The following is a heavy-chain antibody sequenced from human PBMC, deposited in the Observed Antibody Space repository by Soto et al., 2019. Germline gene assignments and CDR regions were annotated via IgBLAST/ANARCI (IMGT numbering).Heavy chain of an antibody. J-gene: IGHJ4*02. Sequence: QVQLQESGPGLVKPSQTLSLMCTVSGGSISSGGYYWSWIRQPPGKGLEWIGYIHYPGSTYYNPSLRTRLSLSLDTSKNQFGLTVTSVIAADTAVYYCASTISTNEIDYWGQGTLVTVSS. V-gene: IGHV4-31*03. CDR3: ASTISTNEIDY. CDR1: GGSISSGGYY. D-gene: IGHD5-12*01. CDR2: IHYPGST.